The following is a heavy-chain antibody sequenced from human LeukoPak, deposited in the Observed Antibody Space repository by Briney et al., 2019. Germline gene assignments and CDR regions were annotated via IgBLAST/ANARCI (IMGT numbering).Heavy chain of an antibody. CDR2: ISSSSSYI. V-gene: IGHV3-21*01. D-gene: IGHD1-26*01. CDR1: GFTFSSYS. CDR3: TRHGSYSGSYDDY. J-gene: IGHJ4*02. Sequence: GGSLRLSCAASGFTFSSYSMNWVRQAPGKGLEWVSSISSSSSYIYYADSVKGRFTISRDNAKNSLYLQMNSLRAEDTAVYYCTRHGSYSGSYDDYWGQGTLVTVSS.